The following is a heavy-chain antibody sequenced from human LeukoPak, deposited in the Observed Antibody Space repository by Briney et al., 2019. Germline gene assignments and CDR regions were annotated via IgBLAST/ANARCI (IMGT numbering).Heavy chain of an antibody. CDR1: GLTFSSYA. CDR2: ISSGGSNT. J-gene: IGHJ5*02. D-gene: IGHD2-15*01. CDR3: ATGRGWGNVNWFDP. Sequence: PGGSLRLSCTASGLTFSSYAMSWVRQAPGQGLEWVSVISSGGSNTYYADSVKGRLTISRDNSKNILYLEMNGLGAEDTAVYYCATGRGWGNVNWFDPWGQGTLVTVSS. V-gene: IGHV3-23*01.